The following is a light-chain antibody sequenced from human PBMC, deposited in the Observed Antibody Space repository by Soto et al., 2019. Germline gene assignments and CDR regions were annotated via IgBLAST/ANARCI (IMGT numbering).Light chain of an antibody. CDR1: QSISSS. Sequence: DIQMTQSPSSLSASVGDRVTITCRASQSISSSLSWYQQKLGKAPKLLIYSASTLQSGVPSRFSGSGSGTDFTLTISSLQPEDFATYYCQQSDKTPRTFGPGTKLEIK. J-gene: IGKJ1*01. V-gene: IGKV1-39*01. CDR3: QQSDKTPRT. CDR2: SAS.